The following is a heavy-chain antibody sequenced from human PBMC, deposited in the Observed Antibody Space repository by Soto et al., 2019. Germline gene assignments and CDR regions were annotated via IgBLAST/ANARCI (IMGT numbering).Heavy chain of an antibody. CDR2: INPSEGST. CDR1: GYTFTSYY. J-gene: IGHJ4*02. CDR3: VRDMRGPGGS. D-gene: IGHD2-15*01. V-gene: IGHV1-46*03. Sequence: QVQLVQSGAEMKKPGASVKVSCKASGYTFTSYYMHWVRQAPGQGLQWMGIINPSEGSTTYAQKFQGRVTMTRDTSTTTVYMELSSLRSEDTAVYYCVRDMRGPGGSWGQGTLVTVSS.